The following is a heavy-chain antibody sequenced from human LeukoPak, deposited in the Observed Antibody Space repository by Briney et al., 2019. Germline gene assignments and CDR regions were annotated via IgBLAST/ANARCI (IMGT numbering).Heavy chain of an antibody. CDR2: ISSSGSYI. J-gene: IGHJ4*02. CDR3: ASDGSPYYYGSGSYSVTFDY. D-gene: IGHD3-10*01. Sequence: PGGSLRLSCAASGFTVSNSYMNWVRQAPGKGLEWVSSISSSGSYIYYADSVKGRFTISRDNAKNSLYLQMNSLRDEDTAVYYCASDGSPYYYGSGSYSVTFDYWGQGTLVTVSS. CDR1: GFTVSNSY. V-gene: IGHV3-21*01.